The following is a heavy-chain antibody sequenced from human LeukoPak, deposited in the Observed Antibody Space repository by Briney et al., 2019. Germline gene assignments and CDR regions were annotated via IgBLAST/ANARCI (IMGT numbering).Heavy chain of an antibody. D-gene: IGHD3-10*01. V-gene: IGHV3-23*01. CDR3: AKEGDGSGSYYNPNWFDP. CDR2: ISGSGGST. CDR1: GFTFSSYA. J-gene: IGHJ5*02. Sequence: PGASLRLSCAASGFTFSSYAMSWVRQAPGKGLEWVSAISGSGGSTYYADSVKGRFTISRDNSKNTLYLQMNSLRAEDTAVYYCAKEGDGSGSYYNPNWFDPWGQGTLVTVSS.